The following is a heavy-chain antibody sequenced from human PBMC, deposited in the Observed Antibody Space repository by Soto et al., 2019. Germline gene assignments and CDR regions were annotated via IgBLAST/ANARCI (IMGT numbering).Heavy chain of an antibody. Sequence: QVQLQESGPGLVKPSQTLSLTCTVSGGSISSGGYYWSWIRQHPGKGLEWIGYIYYSGSTYYNPSLKSRVTISVDTSKNQFSLKLSSVTAADTAVYYCARVLPVTTYYDFWGRGWFDPWGQGTLVTVSS. CDR1: GGSISSGGYY. CDR3: ARVLPVTTYYDFWGRGWFDP. D-gene: IGHD3-3*01. CDR2: IYYSGST. J-gene: IGHJ5*02. V-gene: IGHV4-31*03.